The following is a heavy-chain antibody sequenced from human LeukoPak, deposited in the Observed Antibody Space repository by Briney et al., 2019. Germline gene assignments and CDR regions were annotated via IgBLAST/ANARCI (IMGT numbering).Heavy chain of an antibody. J-gene: IGHJ4*02. D-gene: IGHD6-6*01. CDR3: ARVQYSSSSWFDY. CDR1: GFTFSSYW. CDR2: ISSSSSTI. Sequence: GGSLRLSCAASGFTFSSYWMSWVRQAPGKGLEWVSYISSSSSTIYYADSVKGRFTISRDNAKNSLYLEMNSLRAEDTAVYYCARVQYSSSSWFDYWGQGTLVTVSS. V-gene: IGHV3-48*01.